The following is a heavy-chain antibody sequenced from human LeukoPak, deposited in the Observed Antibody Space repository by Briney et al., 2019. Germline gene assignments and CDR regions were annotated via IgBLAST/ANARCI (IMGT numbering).Heavy chain of an antibody. CDR3: ARGRGDCSSTSCYPYYFDH. CDR2: IITIFGTA. J-gene: IGHJ4*02. V-gene: IGHV1-69*13. CDR1: GYTFTRYS. Sequence: SVKVSCKASGYTFTRYSMHWVRQAPGQRLEWMGGIITIFGTANYAQKFQGRVTITADESTSTAYMELSSLRSEDTAVYYCARGRGDCSSTSCYPYYFDHWGQGTLVTVSS. D-gene: IGHD2-2*01.